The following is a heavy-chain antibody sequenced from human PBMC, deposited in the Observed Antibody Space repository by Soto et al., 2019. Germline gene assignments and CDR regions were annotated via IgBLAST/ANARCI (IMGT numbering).Heavy chain of an antibody. D-gene: IGHD6-13*01. CDR2: IYYSGST. J-gene: IGHJ4*01. Sequence: SETLSLTCTVSGGSISSYYWSWIRQPPGKGLEWIGYIYYSGSTNYNPSLKSRVTISLDTSKNQFSLKLSSVTAADTAVYYCARFGAAAAHHDNWGRGVLVTGSS. V-gene: IGHV4-59*01. CDR3: ARFGAAAAHHDN. CDR1: GGSISSYY.